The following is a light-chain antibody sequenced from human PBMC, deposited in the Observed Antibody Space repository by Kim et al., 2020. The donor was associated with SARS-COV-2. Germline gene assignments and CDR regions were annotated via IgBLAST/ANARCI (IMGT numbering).Light chain of an antibody. CDR3: QQYKTYSRT. J-gene: IGKJ1*01. CDR2: KAS. Sequence: DIQMTQSPSTLSASVGDRVTITCRASQSIGSWVAWYQQKPGKAPKVLIFKASNLESGVPSRFSGSGSGTEFTLTISSLQPDDFATYYCQQYKTYSRTFGQGTKVDIK. CDR1: QSIGSW. V-gene: IGKV1-5*03.